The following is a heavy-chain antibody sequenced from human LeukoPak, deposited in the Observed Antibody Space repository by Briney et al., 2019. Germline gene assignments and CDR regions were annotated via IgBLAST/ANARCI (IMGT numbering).Heavy chain of an antibody. Sequence: GGSLRLSCAASGFTFSSYGMHWVRQAPGKGLEWVAVISYDGSNKYYADSVKGRFTISRDNSKNTLYLQMNSLRAEDTAVYYCAKDLTKIAAYYYDSSGYPLDYWGQVALVTVSS. CDR3: AKDLTKIAAYYYDSSGYPLDY. CDR2: ISYDGSNK. V-gene: IGHV3-30*18. J-gene: IGHJ4*02. CDR1: GFTFSSYG. D-gene: IGHD3-22*01.